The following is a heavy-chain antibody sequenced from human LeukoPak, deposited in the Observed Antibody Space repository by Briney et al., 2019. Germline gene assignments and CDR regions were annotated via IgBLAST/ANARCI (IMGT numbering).Heavy chain of an antibody. Sequence: GESLKISCKGSGYSFTSYWIGWVRQMPGKGLEWMGIIYPGDSDTRYSPSFQGQVTISADKSISTAYLQWSSLKASDTAMYYCARPFDTKVVTPFDAFDIWGQGTMVTVSS. D-gene: IGHD4-23*01. CDR3: ARPFDTKVVTPFDAFDI. CDR2: IYPGDSDT. V-gene: IGHV5-51*01. CDR1: GYSFTSYW. J-gene: IGHJ3*02.